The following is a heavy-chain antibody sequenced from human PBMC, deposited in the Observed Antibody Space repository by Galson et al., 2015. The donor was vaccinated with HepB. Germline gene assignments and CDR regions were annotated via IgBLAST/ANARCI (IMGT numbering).Heavy chain of an antibody. CDR2: IIPIFGTA. D-gene: IGHD3-22*01. Sequence: SVKVSCKASGGTFSSYAISWVRQAPGQGLEWMGGIIPIFGTANYAQKFQGRVTITADESTSTAYMELSSLRSEDTAVYYCARGSTMIVVVIPPGTLDAFDIWGQGTMVTVSS. J-gene: IGHJ3*02. CDR3: ARGSTMIVVVIPPGTLDAFDI. CDR1: GGTFSSYA. V-gene: IGHV1-69*13.